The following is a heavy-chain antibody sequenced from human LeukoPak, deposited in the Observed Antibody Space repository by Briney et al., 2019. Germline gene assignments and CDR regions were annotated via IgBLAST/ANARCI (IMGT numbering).Heavy chain of an antibody. CDR1: GFTFNTHW. Sequence: HPGGSLRLSCVASGFTFNTHWVSWVRQAPGKGLEWVANIKQDGSEKYYVDSVKGRFTISRDNAKNSLYLQMNSLRAEDTAVYYCARDGVYDFWSGYYQTPIWERYNWFDPWGQGTLVTVSS. CDR2: IKQDGSEK. V-gene: IGHV3-7*01. CDR3: ARDGVYDFWSGYYQTPIWERYNWFDP. D-gene: IGHD3-3*01. J-gene: IGHJ5*02.